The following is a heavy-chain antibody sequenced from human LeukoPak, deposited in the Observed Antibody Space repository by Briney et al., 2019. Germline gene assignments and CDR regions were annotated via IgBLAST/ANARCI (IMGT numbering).Heavy chain of an antibody. Sequence: PGGSLRLSCAASGFTFSSYAMNWVRQAPGKGLEWVSAISGSGSRYYADSVNGRFTISRDNPKNTLYLQMNSLRAEDTAVYFCAKRGVVIRVILVGFHKEASYFESWGQGALVTVSS. CDR3: AKRGVVIRVILVGFHKEASYFES. V-gene: IGHV3-23*01. D-gene: IGHD3/OR15-3a*01. CDR2: ISGSGSR. J-gene: IGHJ4*02. CDR1: GFTFSSYA.